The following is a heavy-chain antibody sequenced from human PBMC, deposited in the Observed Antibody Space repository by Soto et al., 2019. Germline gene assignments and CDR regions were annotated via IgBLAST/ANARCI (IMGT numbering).Heavy chain of an antibody. J-gene: IGHJ4*02. Sequence: SVKVSCKASGYTFTSYGISWVRQAPGQGLEWMGGIIPIFGTANYAKKFQGRVTITADESTSTAYMELSSLRSEDTAVYYCARMYSSGLPDYWGQGTLVTVSS. CDR3: ARMYSSGLPDY. CDR1: GYTFTSYG. V-gene: IGHV1-69*13. D-gene: IGHD6-19*01. CDR2: IIPIFGTA.